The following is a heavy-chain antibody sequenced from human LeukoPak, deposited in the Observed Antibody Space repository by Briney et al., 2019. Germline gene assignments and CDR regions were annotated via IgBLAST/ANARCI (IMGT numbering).Heavy chain of an antibody. CDR3: ARSCIAAAGIFDY. Sequence: PGRSLKLSCAASGFTFSSYGMHWVRQAPGKGLEWVSYISSSGSTIYYADSVKGRFTISRDNAKNSLYLQMNSLRAEDTAVYYCARSCIAAAGIFDYWGQGTLVTVSS. CDR1: GFTFSSYG. D-gene: IGHD6-13*01. V-gene: IGHV3-48*04. J-gene: IGHJ4*02. CDR2: ISSSGSTI.